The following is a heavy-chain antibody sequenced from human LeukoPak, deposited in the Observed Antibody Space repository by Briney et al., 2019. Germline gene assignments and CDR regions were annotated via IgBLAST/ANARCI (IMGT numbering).Heavy chain of an antibody. D-gene: IGHD1-1*01. V-gene: IGHV3-53*01. CDR2: ISSDGSI. Sequence: GGSLRLSCAASGFSVRSNYISWVRQAPGKGLEWVSMISSDGSIFHADSVKGRFTMSRDNSRNTLDLQMNSLRVEDTAVYFCARDRRRLRGMNGDGDAFDIWGQGTMVTVSS. CDR3: ARDRRRLRGMNGDGDAFDI. CDR1: GFSVRSNY. J-gene: IGHJ3*02.